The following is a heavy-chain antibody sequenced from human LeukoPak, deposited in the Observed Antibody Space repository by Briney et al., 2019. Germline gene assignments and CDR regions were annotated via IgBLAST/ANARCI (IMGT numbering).Heavy chain of an antibody. CDR1: GFTFSSYA. J-gene: IGHJ4*02. Sequence: SLRLPCAASGFTFSSYAMHWVRQAPGKGLEWVAVISYDGSNKYYADSVKGRFTISRDNSKNTLYLQMNSLRAGDTAVYYCAKPHFDDWGQGTLVTVSS. V-gene: IGHV3-30*04. CDR2: ISYDGSNK. CDR3: AKPHFDD.